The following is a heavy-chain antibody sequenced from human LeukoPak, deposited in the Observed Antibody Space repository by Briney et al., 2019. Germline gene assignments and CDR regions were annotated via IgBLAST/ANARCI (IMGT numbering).Heavy chain of an antibody. CDR2: ISSSSSYI. V-gene: IGHV3-21*01. J-gene: IGHJ3*02. CDR3: ARERAFNAFDI. Sequence: GGSLRLSCAASGFTFSSYGMNWVRQAPGKGLEWVSSISSSSSYIYYADSVKGRFTISRDNAKNSLYLQMNSLRAEDTAVYYCARERAFNAFDIWGQGTMVTVSS. CDR1: GFTFSSYG.